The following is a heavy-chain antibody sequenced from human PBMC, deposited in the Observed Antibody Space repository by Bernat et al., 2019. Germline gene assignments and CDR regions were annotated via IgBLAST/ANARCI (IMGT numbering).Heavy chain of an antibody. V-gene: IGHV3-23*01. CDR1: GFTFSNYA. CDR3: SRPGGSYVFRGFDS. Sequence: EVQLLESGGGLVQPGGSLRLSCAASGFTFSNYAMSWVRQAPGKGLEWVSAIGGSDGNTCYADSVKGRFTISRDNSKNILYLQMNSLRAEDTAVYSCSRPGGSYVFRGFDSWGQGTLVTVSS. D-gene: IGHD1-26*01. J-gene: IGHJ4*02. CDR2: IGGSDGNT.